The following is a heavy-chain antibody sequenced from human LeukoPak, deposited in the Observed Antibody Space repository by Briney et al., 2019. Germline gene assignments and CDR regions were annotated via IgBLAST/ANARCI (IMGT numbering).Heavy chain of an antibody. Sequence: GGSLRLSCGVTGITFDDYAMHWVRQAPGKGLEWVSGISWNSGKRAYADSVKGRFTISKDNANNTLFLQMNTLRLEDTAFYYCTKAIYHELAVTGFDHWGQGVLVTVSS. V-gene: IGHV3-9*01. CDR2: ISWNSGKR. D-gene: IGHD6-19*01. CDR3: TKAIYHELAVTGFDH. CDR1: GITFDDYA. J-gene: IGHJ4*02.